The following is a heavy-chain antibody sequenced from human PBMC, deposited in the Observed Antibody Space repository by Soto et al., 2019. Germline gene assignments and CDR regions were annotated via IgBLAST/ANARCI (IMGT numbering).Heavy chain of an antibody. Sequence: PGGSLRLSCAASRFTFSNYGMHWVRQAPGKGLEWVAIIWYDGSNKYYADSVKGRFTISRDNSKNPLYLQMNSLRAEDTAIYYCTRHLREWPNLAFDYWGQAVLVTVSS. CDR3: TRHLREWPNLAFDY. J-gene: IGHJ4*02. CDR2: IWYDGSNK. V-gene: IGHV3-33*01. D-gene: IGHD3-3*01. CDR1: RFTFSNYG.